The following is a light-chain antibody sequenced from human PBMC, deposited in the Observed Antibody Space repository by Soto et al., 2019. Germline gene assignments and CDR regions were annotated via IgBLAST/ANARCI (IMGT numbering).Light chain of an antibody. CDR2: AAS. Sequence: AIQMTQSPSFLSASVGDRVTISCRASQGIRNDLGWYQQKPGKGPKFLIYAASSLQSGVPSRFSGSRSGTDFTLTISSRQPEDFATYYCLQDYNHPYTFGQGTKLETK. J-gene: IGKJ2*01. CDR1: QGIRND. V-gene: IGKV1-6*01. CDR3: LQDYNHPYT.